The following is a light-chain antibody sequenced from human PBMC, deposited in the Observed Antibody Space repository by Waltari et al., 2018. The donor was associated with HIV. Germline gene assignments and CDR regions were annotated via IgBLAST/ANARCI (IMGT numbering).Light chain of an antibody. CDR2: QDT. CDR3: QAWDSSTVI. CDR1: NLGDRC. J-gene: IGLJ2*01. Sequence: SYDLTQPPSVPASPGQTASITCSRCNLGDRCGCWYQQKPGQSPVLVIYQDTKRPSGIPERFSGSKSGNTATLTISGTQAMDEGDYYCQAWDSSTVIFGGGTKLTVL. V-gene: IGLV3-1*01.